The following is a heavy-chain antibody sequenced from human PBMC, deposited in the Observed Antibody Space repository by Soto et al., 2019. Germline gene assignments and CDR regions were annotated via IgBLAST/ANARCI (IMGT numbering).Heavy chain of an antibody. J-gene: IGHJ6*03. CDR2: ISAYNGNT. CDR3: ARDRGVAPPVAGNTHYYYYMDV. D-gene: IGHD6-19*01. CDR1: GYSFTNYG. Sequence: QDQLVQSGVEVKKPGASVKVSCKASGYSFTNYGITWVRQAPGQGFEWMGWISAYNGNTNYAQKFQGRVTMTTDATTSTAYLKSRALRSDDTAVYYCARDRGVAPPVAGNTHYYYYMDVWGKGTTVTVSS. V-gene: IGHV1-18*01.